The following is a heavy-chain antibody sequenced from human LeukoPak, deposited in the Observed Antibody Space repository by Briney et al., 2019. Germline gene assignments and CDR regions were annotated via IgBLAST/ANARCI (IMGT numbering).Heavy chain of an antibody. D-gene: IGHD1-7*01. V-gene: IGHV3-23*01. CDR2: ISGSSYRT. J-gene: IGHJ4*02. CDR1: GFTFSSCT. Sequence: GGSLRLSCAASGFTFSSCTITWVRQAPGKGLEWVSAISGSSYRTYYGDSVKGRFTIPRDNSNNPLYLQMNSLRADDTAIYYCAKGYNWNSEYPGATHYGGQGTLVTVSS. CDR3: AKGYNWNSEYPGATHY.